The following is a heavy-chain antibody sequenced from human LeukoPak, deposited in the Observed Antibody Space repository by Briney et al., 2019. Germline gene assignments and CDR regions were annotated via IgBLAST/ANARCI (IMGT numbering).Heavy chain of an antibody. Sequence: GSLRLSCAASGFSFTNYNMHWVRQAPGKGLEYVSAITSNGGSTYYANSVKGRFTISRDNYKNTLYLQMGSLRAEDMAVYYCATAHISGYYDYWGQGTLVTVSS. V-gene: IGHV3-64*01. D-gene: IGHD6-19*01. J-gene: IGHJ4*02. CDR3: ATAHISGYYDY. CDR2: ITSNGGST. CDR1: GFSFTNYN.